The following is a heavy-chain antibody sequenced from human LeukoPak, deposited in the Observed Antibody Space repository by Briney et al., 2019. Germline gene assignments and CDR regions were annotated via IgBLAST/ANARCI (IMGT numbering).Heavy chain of an antibody. J-gene: IGHJ4*02. Sequence: SETLSLTCTVSGGSISGYYWSWIRQPPGKGLEWIGYIYYSGSTYYNPSLKSRVTISVDRSKNQFSLKLSSVTAADTAVYYCARGDKVGATVYWGQGTLVTVSS. D-gene: IGHD1-26*01. CDR3: ARGDKVGATVY. V-gene: IGHV4-59*12. CDR1: GGSISGYY. CDR2: IYYSGST.